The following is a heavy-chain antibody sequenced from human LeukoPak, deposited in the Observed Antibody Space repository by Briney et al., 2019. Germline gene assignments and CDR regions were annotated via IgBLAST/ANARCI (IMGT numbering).Heavy chain of an antibody. CDR2: LYRSGST. J-gene: IGHJ5*01. CDR1: GFSVTTHH. CDR3: ASDPNNFAWFFY. D-gene: IGHD1-20*01. Sequence: GGSLRLSCVVSGFSVTTHHMSWVRQAPGKGLELVSVLYRSGSTDYADSVKGRFTISRDNSKNTLFLQMDSLRVEDTAVYYCASDPNNFAWFFYWGHGALVTVSS. V-gene: IGHV3-53*01.